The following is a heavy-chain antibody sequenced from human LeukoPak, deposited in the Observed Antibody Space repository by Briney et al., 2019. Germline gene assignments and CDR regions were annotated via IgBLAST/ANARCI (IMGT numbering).Heavy chain of an antibody. Sequence: GGSPRLSCAASGFTFSSYAMSWVRQAPGKGLEWVSAISGSGGSTYYADSVKGRFTISRDNSKNTLYLQMNSLRAEDTAVYYCAKAPYSSSWGSNWFDPWGQGTLVTVSS. CDR1: GFTFSSYA. J-gene: IGHJ5*02. V-gene: IGHV3-23*01. CDR2: ISGSGGST. D-gene: IGHD6-13*01. CDR3: AKAPYSSSWGSNWFDP.